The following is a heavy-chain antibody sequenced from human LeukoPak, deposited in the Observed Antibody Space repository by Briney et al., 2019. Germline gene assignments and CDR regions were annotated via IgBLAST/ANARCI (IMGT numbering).Heavy chain of an antibody. J-gene: IGHJ4*02. CDR2: IYYSGST. Sequence: KPSETLSLTCTVSGGSISSSSYYWGWIRQPPGKGLEWIGSIYYSGSTYYNPSLKSRVTISVDTSKNQFSLKLSSVTAADTAVYYCARVDDYSNLYYSDYWGQGTLVTVSP. D-gene: IGHD4-11*01. CDR1: GGSISSSSYY. V-gene: IGHV4-39*07. CDR3: ARVDDYSNLYYSDY.